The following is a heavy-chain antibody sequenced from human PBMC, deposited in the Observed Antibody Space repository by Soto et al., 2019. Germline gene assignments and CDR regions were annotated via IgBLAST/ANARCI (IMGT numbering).Heavy chain of an antibody. J-gene: IGHJ4*02. CDR1: GFTFGRHG. Sequence: QVQLVESGGGVVQPGGSLRLSCAASGFTFGRHGMHWVRQAPGKGLEWVAVIGSDGRRDSYADSVKGRFTISRDNGQNTLYLQMNSLRAEDPAGYYCARDDYGDNGLDYWGQGTLVTVSS. CDR2: IGSDGRRD. V-gene: IGHV3-33*01. D-gene: IGHD4-17*01. CDR3: ARDDYGDNGLDY.